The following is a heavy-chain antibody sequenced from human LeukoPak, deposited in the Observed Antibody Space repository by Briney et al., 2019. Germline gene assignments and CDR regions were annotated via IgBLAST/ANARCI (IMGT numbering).Heavy chain of an antibody. V-gene: IGHV3-23*01. Sequence: GGPLRLSCGAWGFTFSSCPVSWVRQARGEGREGVSAISGCGCSTYYADSVKGRFTISRDNSKNTLYLQMNSLRAEDTAVYYCAKSLGRLGYCSGGSCYAMDVWGQGTTVTVSS. CDR3: AKSLGRLGYCSGGSCYAMDV. CDR1: GFTFSSCP. D-gene: IGHD2-15*01. CDR2: ISGCGCST. J-gene: IGHJ6*02.